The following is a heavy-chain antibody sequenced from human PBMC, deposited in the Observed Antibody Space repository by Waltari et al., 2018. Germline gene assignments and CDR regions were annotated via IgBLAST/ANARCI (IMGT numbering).Heavy chain of an antibody. Sequence: QVQLVQSGSELKKPGASVKVSCKASGYIFTSNAINWVRQGPGQGLEWMGWINPNTGTPMYAQGFTERFVFSLDTSVTTAYLQITSLKAEDTAIYYCARGHDFWSGYQNALDYWGQGTLVTVSS. CDR3: ARGHDFWSGYQNALDY. V-gene: IGHV7-4-1*02. CDR1: GYIFTSNA. CDR2: INPNTGTP. D-gene: IGHD3-3*01. J-gene: IGHJ4*02.